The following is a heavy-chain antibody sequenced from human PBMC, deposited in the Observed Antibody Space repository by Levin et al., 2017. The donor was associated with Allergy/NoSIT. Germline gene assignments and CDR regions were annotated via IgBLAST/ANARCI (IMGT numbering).Heavy chain of an antibody. J-gene: IGHJ2*01. CDR3: ARVGSSWYSNWYFDL. CDR1: GYTFTSYY. Sequence: GASVKVSCEASGYTFTSYYMHWVRQAPGQGLEWMGIINPSGGSTSYAQKFQGRLTMTRDTSTSTVYMELSSLRFEDTAVYYCARVGSSWYSNWYFDLWGRGTLVTVSS. V-gene: IGHV1-46*01. D-gene: IGHD6-13*01. CDR2: INPSGGST.